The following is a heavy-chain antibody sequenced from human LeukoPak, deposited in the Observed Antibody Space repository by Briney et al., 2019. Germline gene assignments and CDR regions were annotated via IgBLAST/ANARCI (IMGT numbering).Heavy chain of an antibody. CDR3: ARVPSDGESLDY. Sequence: ASVKVSCKASGGTFSSYAISWVRQAPGQGLEWMGRIIPILGMANYAQKFQGRVTITADKSTSTAYMELSSLRSEDTAAYYCARVPSDGESLDYWGQGTLVTVSS. V-gene: IGHV1-69*04. CDR2: IIPILGMA. D-gene: IGHD4-17*01. CDR1: GGTFSSYA. J-gene: IGHJ4*02.